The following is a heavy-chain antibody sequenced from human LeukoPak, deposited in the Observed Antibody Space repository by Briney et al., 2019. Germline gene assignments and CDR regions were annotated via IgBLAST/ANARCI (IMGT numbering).Heavy chain of an antibody. D-gene: IGHD1-1*01. Sequence: SETLSLTCTVSGGSISSSSYYWVWIRQPPGKGLEWIGTAFYRGSTYYNPSLKSRVTISVDTSKNQFSLRLSSVTAADTAVYYCARNGAGYYYYMDVWGKGTTVTVSS. CDR1: GGSISSSSYY. CDR3: ARNGAGYYYYMDV. CDR2: AFYRGST. J-gene: IGHJ6*03. V-gene: IGHV4-39*01.